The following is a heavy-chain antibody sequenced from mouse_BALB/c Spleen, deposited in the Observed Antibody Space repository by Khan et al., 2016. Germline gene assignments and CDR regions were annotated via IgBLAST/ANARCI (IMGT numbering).Heavy chain of an antibody. V-gene: IGHV1S41*01. Sequence: DLVKPGASVKLSCKASGYTFTSYWINWIKQRPGQGLEWIGRIDPGSGSTYYNEMFKGKATLTVDTSSSTAYIQLSSLSSEDSAVYFCARGGTCSLYRYDDVWGAGSTVTVSS. J-gene: IGHJ1*01. D-gene: IGHD1-1*02. CDR2: IDPGSGST. CDR3: ARGGTCSLYRYDDV. CDR1: GYTFTSYW.